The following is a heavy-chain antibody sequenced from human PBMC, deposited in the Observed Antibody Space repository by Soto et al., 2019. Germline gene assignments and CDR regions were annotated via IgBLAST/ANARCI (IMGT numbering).Heavy chain of an antibody. D-gene: IGHD2-15*01. J-gene: IGHJ3*02. V-gene: IGHV3-33*01. CDR2: IWYDGSNK. CDR3: ARAPGGYCSGGSCYPPDAFDI. Sequence: GGSLRLSCAASGFTFSSYGMHWVRQAPGKGLEWVAVIWYDGSNKYYADSVKGRFTISRDNSKNTLYLQMNSLRAEDTAVYYCARAPGGYCSGGSCYPPDAFDIWGQGTMVTVSS. CDR1: GFTFSSYG.